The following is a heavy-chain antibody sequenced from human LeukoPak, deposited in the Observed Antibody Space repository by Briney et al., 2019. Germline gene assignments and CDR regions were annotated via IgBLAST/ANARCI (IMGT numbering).Heavy chain of an antibody. V-gene: IGHV4-39*01. CDR1: GGSISSSSYY. D-gene: IGHD2-2*01. CDR3: ARVGYCSSTSCYEFDY. J-gene: IGHJ4*02. CDR2: IYYSGST. Sequence: SETLSLTCTVSGGSISSSSYYWGWIRQPPGKGLEWIGGIYYSGSTYYNPSLKSRVTISVDTSKNQFSLKLSSVTAADTAVYYCARVGYCSSTSCYEFDYWGQGTLVTVSS.